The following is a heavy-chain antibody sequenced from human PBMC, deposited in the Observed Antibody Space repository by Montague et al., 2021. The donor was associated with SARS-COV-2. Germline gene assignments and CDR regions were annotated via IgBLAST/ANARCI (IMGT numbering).Heavy chain of an antibody. J-gene: IGHJ6*02. Sequence: SLRLSCGAFGFTFSSYWMSWVRQAPGKGLEWVANIKQDGSEKYYXDSXKGRFTISRDNAKNSLYLQMNTLRAEDTAVYYCARVGLGIWFGELLSPYYYGMDVWGQGTTVTVSS. D-gene: IGHD3-10*01. CDR2: IKQDGSEK. CDR1: GFTFSSYW. CDR3: ARVGLGIWFGELLSPYYYGMDV. V-gene: IGHV3-7*01.